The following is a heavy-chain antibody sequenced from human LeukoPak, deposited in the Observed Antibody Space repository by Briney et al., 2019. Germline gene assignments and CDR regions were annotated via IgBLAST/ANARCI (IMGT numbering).Heavy chain of an antibody. D-gene: IGHD6-19*01. CDR2: IYYSGST. Sequence: SETLSLTCTVSGASISSDYYSWGWIRQPPGKGLEWIGYIYYSGSTSYNPSLRSRLTISIDTSKNQFPLKLSSVTAADTAVYYCAIKRGQGWDYWGQGTLVTVSS. CDR1: GASISSDYYS. J-gene: IGHJ4*02. CDR3: AIKRGQGWDY. V-gene: IGHV4-30-4*01.